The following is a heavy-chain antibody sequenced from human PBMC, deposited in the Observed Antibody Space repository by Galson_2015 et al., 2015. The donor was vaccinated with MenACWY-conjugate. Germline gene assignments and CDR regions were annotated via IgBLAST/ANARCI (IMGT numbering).Heavy chain of an antibody. D-gene: IGHD2/OR15-2a*01. Sequence: SLRLSCAASGFTFNTYTMNWVRQAPGEGLEWVSSITSGSDYIYYADSVKGRFTVSRDNAENSLYLQMNSLRPEDMAVYYCAREDLAWAFGLDYWGQGTLVTVSS. CDR3: AREDLAWAFGLDY. CDR1: GFTFNTYT. CDR2: ITSGSDYI. V-gene: IGHV3-21*01. J-gene: IGHJ4*02.